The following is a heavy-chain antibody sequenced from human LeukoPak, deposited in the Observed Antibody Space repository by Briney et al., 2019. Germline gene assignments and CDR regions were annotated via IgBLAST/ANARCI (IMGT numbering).Heavy chain of an antibody. CDR1: GFTFSDYY. D-gene: IGHD3-10*01. Sequence: GGSLRLSCAASGFTFSDYYMSWIRQAPGKGLEWVSYISSSSSYTNYADSVKGRFTISRDNAENSLYLQMNSLRAEDTAVYYCARVRYGSGSYPLYYFDYWGQGTLVTVSS. CDR3: ARVRYGSGSYPLYYFDY. J-gene: IGHJ4*02. V-gene: IGHV3-11*06. CDR2: ISSSSSYT.